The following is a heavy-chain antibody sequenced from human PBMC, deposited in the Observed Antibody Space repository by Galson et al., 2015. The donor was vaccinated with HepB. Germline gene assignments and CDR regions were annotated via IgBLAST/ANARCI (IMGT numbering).Heavy chain of an antibody. CDR1: GDSVSSNSAA. V-gene: IGHV6-1*01. CDR2: TYYRSKWYN. J-gene: IGHJ5*02. D-gene: IGHD6-13*01. CDR3: ARELVAAPYNWFDP. Sequence: CAISGDSVSSNSAAWNWIRQSPSRGLEWLGRTYYRSKWYNDYAVSVKSRITINPDTSKNQFSLQLNSVTPEDTAVYYCARELVAAPYNWFDPWGQGTLVTVSS.